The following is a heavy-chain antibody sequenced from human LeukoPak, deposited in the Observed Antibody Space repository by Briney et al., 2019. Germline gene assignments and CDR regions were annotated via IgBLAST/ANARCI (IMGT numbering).Heavy chain of an antibody. J-gene: IGHJ4*02. D-gene: IGHD1-7*01. CDR3: AREGTWNLLYFDY. Sequence: SETLSLTCTGSGGSISSYYWSWLRQPAGKGLEGIGRIYTSGSTTYTPSLKSRVTMSVDTSKNQFSLKLSSVTAADTAVYSCAREGTWNLLYFDYWGQGTLVTVSS. CDR2: IYTSGST. CDR1: GGSISSYY. V-gene: IGHV4-4*07.